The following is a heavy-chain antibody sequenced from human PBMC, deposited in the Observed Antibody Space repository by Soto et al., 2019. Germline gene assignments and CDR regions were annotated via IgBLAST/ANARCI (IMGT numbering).Heavy chain of an antibody. J-gene: IGHJ4*02. CDR2: ISAYNGNT. CDR1: GYTFTSYG. CDR3: AKELIHGSGSYY. Sequence: QVQLVQSGAEVKKPGASVKVSCKASGYTFTSYGISWVRQAPGQGLEWMGWISAYNGNTNYAQKLQGRVTMTTNTTTSKGHMELRRLRSDATAVYYFAKELIHGSGSYYGGQGALVTFSS. V-gene: IGHV1-18*01. D-gene: IGHD3-10*01.